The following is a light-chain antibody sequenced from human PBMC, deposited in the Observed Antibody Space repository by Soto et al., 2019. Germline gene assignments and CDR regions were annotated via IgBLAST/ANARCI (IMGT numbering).Light chain of an antibody. CDR3: QQSYSTPPT. CDR1: QSISSY. Sequence: IQMTQSPSSLSASVGVGVTITCRASQSISSYLNWYQQKPGKAPKLLIYAASSLQSGVPSRFSGSGSGTDFTLTISSLQPEDFATYYCQQSYSTPPTFGQGTKVDIK. V-gene: IGKV1-39*01. J-gene: IGKJ1*01. CDR2: AAS.